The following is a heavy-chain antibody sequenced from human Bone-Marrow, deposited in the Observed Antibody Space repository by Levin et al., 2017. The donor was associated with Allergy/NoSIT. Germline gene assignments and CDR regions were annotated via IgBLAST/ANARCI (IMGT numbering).Heavy chain of an antibody. J-gene: IGHJ3*02. Sequence: PGGSLRLSCAASGFTFRSHSMNWVRQAPGRGLEWISYISSSSATIHYADSVKGRFTISRDNAKNSLTLQMNSLRAEDTAVYYCARGIIGDVRVAHKEAFDIWGQGTMVSVSS. CDR2: ISSSSATI. CDR3: ARGIIGDVRVAHKEAFDI. CDR1: GFTFRSHS. V-gene: IGHV3-48*04. D-gene: IGHD2-8*02.